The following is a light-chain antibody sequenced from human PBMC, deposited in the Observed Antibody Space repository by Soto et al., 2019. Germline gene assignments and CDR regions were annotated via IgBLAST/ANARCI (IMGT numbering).Light chain of an antibody. CDR3: MQGTQSPWT. CDR1: QSLVNSDGNTY. V-gene: IGKV2-24*01. J-gene: IGKJ1*01. Sequence: DVVMTQSPLSLPVPLGQPASISCRSSQSLVNSDGNTYLRWLHQRPGQPLRVLISRVSNRFSGVPDRFSGSGAGTDFTLKISRVEAEDVGVYYCMQGTQSPWTFGQGTKVDIK. CDR2: RVS.